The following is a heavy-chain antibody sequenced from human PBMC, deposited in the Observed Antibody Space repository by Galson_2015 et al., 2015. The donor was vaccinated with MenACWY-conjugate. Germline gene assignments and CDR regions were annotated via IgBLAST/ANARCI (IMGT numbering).Heavy chain of an antibody. CDR1: GFTFSTYA. V-gene: IGHV3-23*01. J-gene: IGHJ4*02. CDR2: ISGVIGTT. CDR3: AKADKQTCYGATCYYFDS. Sequence: SLRLSCAASGFTFSTYAISWVRRAPGKGLEWVSTISGVIGTTYQADSVKGRFTISRDDSKNTLYLQMNNLRAEDTALYICAKADKQTCYGATCYYFDSWGQGTLVTVPP. D-gene: IGHD4/OR15-4a*01.